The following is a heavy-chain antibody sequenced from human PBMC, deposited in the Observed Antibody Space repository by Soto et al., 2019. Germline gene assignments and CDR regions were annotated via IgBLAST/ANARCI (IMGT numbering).Heavy chain of an antibody. J-gene: IGHJ6*02. CDR3: ARQYGSGSYYNPTMIYGMDV. D-gene: IGHD3-10*01. Sequence: GESLKISCKGSGYSFTSYWISWVRQMPGKGLEWMGRIDPSDSYTNYSPSFQGHVTISADKSISTAYLQWSSLKASDTAMYYCARQYGSGSYYNPTMIYGMDVWGHGTTVTVSS. CDR1: GYSFTSYW. CDR2: IDPSDSYT. V-gene: IGHV5-10-1*01.